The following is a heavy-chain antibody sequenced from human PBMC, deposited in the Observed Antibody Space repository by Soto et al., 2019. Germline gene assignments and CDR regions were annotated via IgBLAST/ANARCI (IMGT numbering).Heavy chain of an antibody. CDR3: ARHGLRYFDWFLQY. D-gene: IGHD3-9*01. CDR1: GGSISSYY. CDR2: IYYSGST. J-gene: IGHJ4*02. Sequence: QVQLPESGPGLVKPSETLSLTCTVSGGSISSYYWCWIRQPPGKGLEWIGYIYYSGSTNYNPSPKSRVTISVDTSKNQFSLKLSSVAAADTAVYYWARHGLRYFDWFLQYWGQGTLVTVSS. V-gene: IGHV4-59*08.